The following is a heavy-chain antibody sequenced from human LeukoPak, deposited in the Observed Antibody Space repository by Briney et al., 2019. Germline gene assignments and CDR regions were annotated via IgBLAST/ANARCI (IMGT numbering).Heavy chain of an antibody. CDR2: SYYSGST. J-gene: IGHJ5*02. CDR3: ARGRQQLVGWFDP. D-gene: IGHD6-13*01. CDR1: GGSISSGGYY. Sequence: PSETRSLTCTVSGGSISSGGYYWRWSLQHPGRGLEWIGYSYYSGSTYYNPSRKSRVTISVDTSKNQFSLKLSSVTAEDTAVYYCARGRQQLVGWFDPWGQGTLVTVSS. V-gene: IGHV4-31*03.